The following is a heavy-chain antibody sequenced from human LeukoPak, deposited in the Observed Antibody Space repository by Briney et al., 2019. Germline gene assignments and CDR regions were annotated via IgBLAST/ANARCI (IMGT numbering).Heavy chain of an antibody. V-gene: IGHV3-7*01. CDR3: ARKRFLDV. D-gene: IGHD3-3*01. J-gene: IGHJ6*02. CDR2: IKQDGSEK. CDR1: GFSFTGYW. Sequence: GGSLRLSCAASGFSFTGYWMSWVRQAPGKGLEWVANIKQDGSEKYYVDSVKGRFTISRDNAKNSLYLQMNSLRAEDTAVYYCARKRFLDVWGQGTTVTVSS.